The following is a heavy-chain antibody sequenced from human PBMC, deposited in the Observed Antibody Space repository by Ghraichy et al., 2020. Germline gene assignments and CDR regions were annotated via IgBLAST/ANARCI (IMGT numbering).Heavy chain of an antibody. CDR2: IYWDDDK. J-gene: IGHJ3*02. V-gene: IGHV2-5*02. CDR3: AHRLEGAISEAFDI. CDR1: GFSLSTSGVG. Sequence: VKPTQTLTLTCTFSGFSLSTSGVGVGWIRQPPGKALEWLALIYWDDDKRYSPSLKSRLTITKDTSKKQVVLTMTNMDPVDTATYYCAHRLEGAISEAFDIWGQGTMVTVSS. D-gene: IGHD1-26*01.